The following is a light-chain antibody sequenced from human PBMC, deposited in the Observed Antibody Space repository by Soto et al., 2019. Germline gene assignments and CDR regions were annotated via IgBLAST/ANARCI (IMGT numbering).Light chain of an antibody. CDR2: GAS. CDR3: QQYSSSSRT. J-gene: IGKJ1*01. V-gene: IGKV3-20*01. CDR1: QSVSNNY. Sequence: EIVLTQSPGTLSLSPWERATLSCRASQSVSNNYLAWYQQKPGQAPRLLIYGASNRATGIPDRFSGSGSGTDFTLTISRLEPEDFVVYYCQQYSSSSRTFGQGTKVDIK.